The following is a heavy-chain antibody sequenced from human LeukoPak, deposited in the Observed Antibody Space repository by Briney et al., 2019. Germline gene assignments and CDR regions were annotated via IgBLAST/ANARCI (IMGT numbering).Heavy chain of an antibody. CDR3: ASDLLGDPSCYFLV. CDR2: ISGRDGST. CDR1: GFPFNEYA. V-gene: IGHV3-23*01. Sequence: PGGSLRLSCAASGFPFNEYAMNWVRQAPGKGLEWVSGISGRDGSTDYADSVKGRFTISRDISKDTLYLQMNSLRAEDTAVYYCASDLLGDPSCYFLVGGQGTLVTVSS. J-gene: IGHJ4*02. D-gene: IGHD3-22*01.